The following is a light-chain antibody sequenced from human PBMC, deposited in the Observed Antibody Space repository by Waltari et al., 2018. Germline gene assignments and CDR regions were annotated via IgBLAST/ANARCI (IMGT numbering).Light chain of an antibody. CDR2: RNN. CDR3: AAWDDSLSGNV. CDR1: SSNIGTNY. J-gene: IGLJ1*01. Sequence: QSVLTQPPSASGTPGQRVTISCSGGSSNIGTNYVDWYQQLPGTAPKLLIFRNNQRPPGGPSRFSGAKSGTSASLTIRGLRSEDEADYYCAAWDDSLSGNVFGTGTKVTAL. V-gene: IGLV1-47*01.